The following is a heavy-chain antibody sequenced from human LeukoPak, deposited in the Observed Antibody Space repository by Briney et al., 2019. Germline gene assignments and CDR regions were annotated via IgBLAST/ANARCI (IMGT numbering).Heavy chain of an antibody. J-gene: IGHJ4*02. D-gene: IGHD5-24*01. CDR2: INPDGSQK. CDR1: GFTFSGNW. CDR3: AKLLGTATTYDS. V-gene: IGHV3-7*01. Sequence: PGGSLRLSCEASGFTFSGNWMSWLRQAPGKGLEWVASINPDGSQKLYVDSVKGRFTISRDNTKGSLYLQMNSLGAEDTAMYYCAKLLGTATTYDSWGQGTRVTVSS.